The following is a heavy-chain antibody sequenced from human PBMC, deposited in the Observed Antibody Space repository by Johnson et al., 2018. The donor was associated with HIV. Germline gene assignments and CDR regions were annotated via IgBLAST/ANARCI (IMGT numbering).Heavy chain of an antibody. CDR3: AREFWGTSSPFDI. Sequence: VQLVESGGGVVRPGGSLRLSCAASGFTFDDYGMSWVRQAPGKGLEWVANIKQDGSDKYYVDSVKGRFTISRDTAQNSVYLQMHSLRVDDTAVYYCAREFWGTSSPFDIWGQGTMVTVSS. V-gene: IGHV3-7*05. CDR1: GFTFDDYG. J-gene: IGHJ3*02. CDR2: IKQDGSDK. D-gene: IGHD3-16*01.